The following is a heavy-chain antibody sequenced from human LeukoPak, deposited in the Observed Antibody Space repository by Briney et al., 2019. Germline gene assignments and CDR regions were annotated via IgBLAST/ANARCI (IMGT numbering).Heavy chain of an antibody. CDR2: ISGSGGST. D-gene: IGHD4-4*01. CDR1: GFTFSSYA. Sequence: PGGSLRLPCAASGFTFSSYAMSWVRQAPGKGLEWVSAISGSGGSTYYADSVKGRFTISRDNSKNTLYLQMNSLRAEDTAVYYCAKDDISNYVSPHLYYFDYWGQGTLVTVSS. CDR3: AKDDISNYVSPHLYYFDY. V-gene: IGHV3-23*01. J-gene: IGHJ4*02.